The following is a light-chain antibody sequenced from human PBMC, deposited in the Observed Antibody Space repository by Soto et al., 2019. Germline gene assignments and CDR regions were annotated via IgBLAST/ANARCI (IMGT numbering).Light chain of an antibody. CDR3: TSYTSSTPFYV. CDR1: SSDVGAYNY. Sequence: QSVLTQPASVSGSLVQSITISCSGTSSDVGAYNYVSWYQQYPGKAPKLMIYHVTDRPSGVSNRFSGSKSGNTASLTISGLQAEDEADYYCTSYTSSTPFYVFGTGTKVTVL. J-gene: IGLJ1*01. CDR2: HVT. V-gene: IGLV2-14*01.